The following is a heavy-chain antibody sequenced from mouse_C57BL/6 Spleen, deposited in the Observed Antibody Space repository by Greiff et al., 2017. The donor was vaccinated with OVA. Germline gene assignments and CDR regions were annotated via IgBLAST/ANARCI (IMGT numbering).Heavy chain of an antibody. CDR2: IDPENGDT. Sequence: VQLQQSGAELVRPGASVKLSCTASGFNIKDDYMPWVKQRPEQGLEWIGWIDPENGDTEYASKFQGKATITADTSSNTAYLQLSSLTSEDTAVYYCTFYGSRDFDVWGTGTTVTVSS. D-gene: IGHD1-1*01. CDR1: GFNIKDDY. J-gene: IGHJ1*03. V-gene: IGHV14-4*01. CDR3: TFYGSRDFDV.